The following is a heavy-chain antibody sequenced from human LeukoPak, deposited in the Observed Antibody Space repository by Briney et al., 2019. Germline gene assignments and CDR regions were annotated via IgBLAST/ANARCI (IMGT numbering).Heavy chain of an antibody. V-gene: IGHV4-31*03. CDR3: ARVNSLGDFWSGYQDY. D-gene: IGHD3-3*01. CDR2: IYYSGST. Sequence: SETLSLTCTVSGGSISSGGYYWSWIRQHPGKGLEWIGYIYYSGSTYYNPSLKSRVTISVDTSKNQFSLKLSSVTAADTAVYYCARVNSLGDFWSGYQDYWGQGTLVTVSS. CDR1: GGSISSGGYY. J-gene: IGHJ4*02.